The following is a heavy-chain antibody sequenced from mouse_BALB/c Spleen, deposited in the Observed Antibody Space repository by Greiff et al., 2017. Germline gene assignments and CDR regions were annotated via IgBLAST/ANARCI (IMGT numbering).Heavy chain of an antibody. CDR1: GFAFSSYD. J-gene: IGHJ3*01. CDR3: ARHLYYPAWFAY. V-gene: IGHV5-12-1*01. D-gene: IGHD2-1*01. Sequence: EVKLVESGGGLVKPGGSLKLSCAASGFAFSSYDMSWVRQTPEKRLEWVAYISSGGGSTYYPDTVTGRFTISRDNAKNTLYLQMSSLKSEDTAMYYCARHLYYPAWFAYWGQGTLVTVSA. CDR2: ISSGGGST.